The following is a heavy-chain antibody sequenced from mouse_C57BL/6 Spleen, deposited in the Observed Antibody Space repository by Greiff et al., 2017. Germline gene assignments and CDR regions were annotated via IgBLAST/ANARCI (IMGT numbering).Heavy chain of an antibody. CDR3: TRDGSSPGYFDV. CDR2: ISSGGDYI. CDR1: GFTFSSYA. Sequence: EVMLVESGEGLVKPGGSLKLSCAASGFTFSSYAMSWVRQTPEKRLEWVAYISSGGDYIYYADTVKGRFTISRDNARNTLYLQMSSLKSEDTAMYYCTRDGSSPGYFDVWGTGTTVTVSS. J-gene: IGHJ1*03. D-gene: IGHD1-1*01. V-gene: IGHV5-9-1*02.